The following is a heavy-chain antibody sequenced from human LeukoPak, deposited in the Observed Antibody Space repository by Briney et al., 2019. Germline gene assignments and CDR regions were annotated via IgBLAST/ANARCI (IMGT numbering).Heavy chain of an antibody. D-gene: IGHD6-13*01. V-gene: IGHV3-23*01. J-gene: IGHJ4*02. Sequence: AGGSLRLSCAASGFTFSSYAMSWVRQAPGKGLEWVSAISGSGGSTYYADSVKGRFTISRDNSKNTLYLQMNSLRAEDTAVYYCAKRESSSSWYNYFDYWGQGTLVTVSS. CDR1: GFTFSSYA. CDR2: ISGSGGST. CDR3: AKRESSSSWYNYFDY.